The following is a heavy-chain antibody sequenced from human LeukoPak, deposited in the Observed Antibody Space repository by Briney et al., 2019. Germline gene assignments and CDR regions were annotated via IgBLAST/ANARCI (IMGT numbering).Heavy chain of an antibody. J-gene: IGHJ4*02. CDR2: LIPIFGTA. CDR1: GGTFSSYA. D-gene: IGHD4-17*01. V-gene: IGHV1-69*05. Sequence: SVKVSCKASGGTFSSYAISWVRQAPGQGLEWMGGLIPIFGTANYAQKFQGRVTITTDESTSTAYMELSSLRSEDTAVYYCARDMYGDLFEEGFDYWGQGTLVTVSS. CDR3: ARDMYGDLFEEGFDY.